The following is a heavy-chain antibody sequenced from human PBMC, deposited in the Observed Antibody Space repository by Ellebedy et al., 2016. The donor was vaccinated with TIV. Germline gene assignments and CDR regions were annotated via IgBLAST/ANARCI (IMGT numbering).Heavy chain of an antibody. CDR2: IHPSGGGT. J-gene: IGHJ4*02. D-gene: IGHD2-15*01. Sequence: AASVKVSCKASGYTFTNYYMHWVRQAPGQGLEWRGLIHPSGGGTTYAQKFQGRVTMTRDTSTSTVYMDLSSLRSEDTAVYYCARDIQDCTGGNCYPDFWGQGTLVTVSS. V-gene: IGHV1-46*01. CDR1: GYTFTNYY. CDR3: ARDIQDCTGGNCYPDF.